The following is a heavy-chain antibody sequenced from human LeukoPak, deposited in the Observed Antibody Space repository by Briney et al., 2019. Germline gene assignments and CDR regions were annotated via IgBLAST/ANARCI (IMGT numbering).Heavy chain of an antibody. CDR3: AKRAYGDSDY. J-gene: IGHJ4*02. Sequence: SGGSLRLSCAASGFTFSSYGMHWVRQAPGKGLEWVAFIRYDGSNKYYADSVKGRFTISRDNSKNTPYLQMNSLRAEDTAVYYCAKRAYGDSDYWGQGTLVTVSS. CDR1: GFTFSSYG. CDR2: IRYDGSNK. V-gene: IGHV3-30*02. D-gene: IGHD4-17*01.